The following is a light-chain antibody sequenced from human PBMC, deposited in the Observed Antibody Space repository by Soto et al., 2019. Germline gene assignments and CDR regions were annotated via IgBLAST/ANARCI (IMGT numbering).Light chain of an antibody. Sequence: QSALTQPRSVSGSPGQSVTISCTGTSSDVGGYNYVSWYQQHPGKAPKFMIYDVSERPSGVPDRFSGSKSGNTASLTISGLQAEDEADYYCCSYAGSYTYVFGTGNKLTVL. V-gene: IGLV2-11*01. J-gene: IGLJ1*01. CDR1: SSDVGGYNY. CDR2: DVS. CDR3: CSYAGSYTYV.